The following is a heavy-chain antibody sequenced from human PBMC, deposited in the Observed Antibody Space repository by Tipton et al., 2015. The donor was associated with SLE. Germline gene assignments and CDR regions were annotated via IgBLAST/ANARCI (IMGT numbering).Heavy chain of an antibody. CDR3: ANYYDSSGPAFDI. CDR2: IYYSGST. CDR1: GGSISSYY. J-gene: IGHJ3*02. Sequence: TLSLTCTVSGGSISSYYWGWIRQPPGKGLEWIGSIYYSGSTYYNPSLKSRVTISVDTSKNQFSLKLSSVTAADTAVYYCANYYDSSGPAFDIWGQGTMVTVSS. V-gene: IGHV4-39*01. D-gene: IGHD3-22*01.